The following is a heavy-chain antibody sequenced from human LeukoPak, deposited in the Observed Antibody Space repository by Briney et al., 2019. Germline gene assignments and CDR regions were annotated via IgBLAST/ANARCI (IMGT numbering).Heavy chain of an antibody. CDR1: GFTFSSYG. D-gene: IGHD6-13*01. CDR2: IWYDGSNK. V-gene: IGHV3-33*06. Sequence: GRSLRLSCAASGFTFSSYGMHWVRQTPGKGLEWVAVIWYDGSNKYYADSVKGRFTISRDNSKNTLYLQMNSVRAEETAVYYCPKMSSSWTYSYGMDVWAKGPRSPSP. J-gene: IGHJ6*02. CDR3: PKMSSSWTYSYGMDV.